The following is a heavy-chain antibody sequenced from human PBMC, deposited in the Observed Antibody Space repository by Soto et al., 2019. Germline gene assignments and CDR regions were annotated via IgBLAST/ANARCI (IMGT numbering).Heavy chain of an antibody. CDR3: AKDLGGYYYYGM. D-gene: IGHD1-26*01. CDR1: GFTFSSYG. J-gene: IGHJ6*01. Sequence: QVQLVESGGGVVQPGRSLRLSCAASGFTFSSYGMHWVRQAPGKGLEWVAVISYDGSNKYYADSVKGRFTISRDNSKNTLYLQMNSLRAEDTAXYXXAKDLGGYYYYGM. CDR2: ISYDGSNK. V-gene: IGHV3-30*18.